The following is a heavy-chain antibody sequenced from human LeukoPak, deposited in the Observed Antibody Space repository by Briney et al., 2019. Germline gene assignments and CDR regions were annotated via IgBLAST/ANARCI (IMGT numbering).Heavy chain of an antibody. Sequence: PSETLSLTCTVSGGSISSYYWSWIRQPPGKGLEWIGYIYYSGSTNYNPSLKSRVTISVDTSKNQFSLKLSSVTAADTAVYYCARSRDENSNYGILNYYYYMDVWGKGTTVTVSS. CDR2: IYYSGST. D-gene: IGHD4-11*01. J-gene: IGHJ6*03. V-gene: IGHV4-59*01. CDR3: ARSRDENSNYGILNYYYYMDV. CDR1: GGSISSYY.